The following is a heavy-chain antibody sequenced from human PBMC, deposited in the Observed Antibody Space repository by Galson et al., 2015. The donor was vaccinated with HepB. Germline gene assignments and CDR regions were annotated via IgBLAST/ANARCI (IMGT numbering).Heavy chain of an antibody. Sequence: SLRLSCAASGFTFSDYTMNWVRQAPGKGLEWVSCISGDSNHIHYADSVKGRFTISRDKANNSLYLQMNSLRDEDTAAYYCARDRGNFDSGSFSVYSYIDLWGRGTTVTVSS. V-gene: IGHV3-21*01. J-gene: IGHJ6*03. CDR1: GFTFSDYT. D-gene: IGHD3-10*01. CDR3: ARDRGNFDSGSFSVYSYIDL. CDR2: ISGDSNHI.